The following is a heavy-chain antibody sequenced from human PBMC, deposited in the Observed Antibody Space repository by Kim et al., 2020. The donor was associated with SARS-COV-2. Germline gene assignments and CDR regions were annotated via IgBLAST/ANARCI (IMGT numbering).Heavy chain of an antibody. CDR2: T. V-gene: IGHV4-39*01. CDR3: ARIYSSCFYLDV. Sequence: TYYTPSLKRRVTMSAYTSKNQFSLRLSSVTAADTAVYYCARIYSSCFYLDVWGRGTSVTVSS. J-gene: IGHJ6*03. D-gene: IGHD2-15*01.